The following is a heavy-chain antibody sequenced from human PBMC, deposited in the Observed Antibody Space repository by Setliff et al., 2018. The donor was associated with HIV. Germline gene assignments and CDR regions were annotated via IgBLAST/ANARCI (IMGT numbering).Heavy chain of an antibody. D-gene: IGHD3-3*01. CDR2: INTNTGNP. Sequence: GASVKVSCKASGYTFTTYAMNWVRQAPGQGPEWMGWINTNTGNPTYAQGFTGRFDFSLDTSVSTAYLQISSLKAEDTAVYYCARNYYDVWSLSFGGWFDPWGQGTLVTVSS. J-gene: IGHJ5*02. V-gene: IGHV7-4-1*02. CDR3: ARNYYDVWSLSFGGWFDP. CDR1: GYTFTTYA.